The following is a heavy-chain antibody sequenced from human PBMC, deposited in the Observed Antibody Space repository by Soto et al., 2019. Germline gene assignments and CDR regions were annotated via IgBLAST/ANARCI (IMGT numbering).Heavy chain of an antibody. D-gene: IGHD5-18*01. CDR1: GFTFSSYG. V-gene: IGHV3-30*18. CDR2: ISYDGSNK. CDR3: AEDIYSYGYLDY. J-gene: IGHJ4*02. Sequence: GGSLRLSCAASGFTFSSYGMHWVRQAPGKGLEWVAVISYDGSNKYYADSVKGRFTISRDNSKNTLYLQMNSLRAEDTAVYYCAEDIYSYGYLDYWGQGTLVTVSS.